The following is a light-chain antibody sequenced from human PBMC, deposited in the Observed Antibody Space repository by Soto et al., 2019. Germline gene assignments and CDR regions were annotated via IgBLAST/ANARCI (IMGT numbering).Light chain of an antibody. J-gene: IGKJ4*01. V-gene: IGKV1-33*01. CDR3: QQYGNLPLT. CDR2: DAS. CDR1: QDISNY. Sequence: DIQMTQSPSSLSASVGDRVTITCQASQDISNYLNWYQQKPGKAPKLLIYDASNLETGVPSRFSGSGSGTDFTFTISSLQPEGIARYYCQQYGNLPLTFGGGTKVEIK.